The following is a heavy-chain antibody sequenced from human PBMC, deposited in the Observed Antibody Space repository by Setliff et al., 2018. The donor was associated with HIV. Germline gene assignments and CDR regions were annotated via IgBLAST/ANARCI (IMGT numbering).Heavy chain of an antibody. D-gene: IGHD6-6*01. Sequence: SETLSLTCTVSGGSISDTRYYWGWVRRPPGKGLEWIGEISPSGSTNYNPSLKSRVTISVDTSENQFSLKLSSVTAADTAVYYCARGGGTSSPIDYHYYIDVWGKGTTVTVSS. CDR3: ARGGGTSSPIDYHYYIDV. V-gene: IGHV4-39*07. CDR1: GGSISDTRYY. CDR2: ISPSGST. J-gene: IGHJ6*03.